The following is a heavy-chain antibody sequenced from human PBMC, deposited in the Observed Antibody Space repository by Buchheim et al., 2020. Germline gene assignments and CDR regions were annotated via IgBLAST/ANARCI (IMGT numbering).Heavy chain of an antibody. CDR2: IYYSGST. D-gene: IGHD3-3*01. Sequence: QVQLQESGPGLVKPSETLSLTCTVSGGSISSYYWSWIRQPPGKGLEWIGYIYYSGSTNYNPSLKSPVTISLDTSKNPFSLKLSSVTAADAAVYYCARAEVFGVVTHYYYYGMDVWGQGTT. CDR1: GGSISSYY. J-gene: IGHJ6*02. V-gene: IGHV4-59*01. CDR3: ARAEVFGVVTHYYYYGMDV.